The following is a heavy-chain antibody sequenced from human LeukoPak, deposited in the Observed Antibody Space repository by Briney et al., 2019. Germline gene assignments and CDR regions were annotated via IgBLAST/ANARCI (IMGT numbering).Heavy chain of an antibody. CDR3: ARALWFGETFPAY. CDR1: GFTVSSNY. V-gene: IGHV3-48*01. J-gene: IGHJ4*02. D-gene: IGHD3-10*01. CDR2: ISSSSSTI. Sequence: GGSLRLPCAASGFTVSSNYMSWVRQAPGKGLQWVSYISSSSSTIYYADSVKGRFTISRDNAKNSLYLQMNSLRAEDTAVYYCARALWFGETFPAYWGQGTLVTVSS.